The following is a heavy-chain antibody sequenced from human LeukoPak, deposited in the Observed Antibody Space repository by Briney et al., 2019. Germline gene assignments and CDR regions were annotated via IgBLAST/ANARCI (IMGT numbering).Heavy chain of an antibody. CDR1: GYTFTKYF. V-gene: IGHV1-46*01. D-gene: IGHD2-21*02. CDR2: INPRGGGT. J-gene: IGHJ5*02. Sequence: ASVKVSCKASGYTFTKYFMHWVRQAPGQGLEWMGIINPRGGGTGYAQKFQGRITMTTDMSTRTVYMELSSLESEDTAVYYCATRDCVGDCYSNWFDPWGQGTLVTVSS. CDR3: ATRDCVGDCYSNWFDP.